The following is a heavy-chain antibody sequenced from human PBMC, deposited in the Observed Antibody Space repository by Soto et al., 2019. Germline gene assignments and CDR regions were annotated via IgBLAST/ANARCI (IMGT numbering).Heavy chain of an antibody. V-gene: IGHV3-7*01. D-gene: IGHD5-12*01. CDR3: ARDRWERGYSGYDFGVVDY. J-gene: IGHJ4*02. CDR2: IKQDGSEK. Sequence: GGSLRLSCAASGFTFSSYWMSWVRQAPGKGLEWVANIKQDGSEKYYVDSVKGRFTISRDNAKNSLHLQMNSLRAEDTAVYYCARDRWERGYSGYDFGVVDYWGQGTLVTVSS. CDR1: GFTFSSYW.